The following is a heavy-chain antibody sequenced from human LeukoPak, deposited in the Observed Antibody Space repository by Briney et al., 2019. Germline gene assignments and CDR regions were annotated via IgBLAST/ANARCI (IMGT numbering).Heavy chain of an antibody. D-gene: IGHD5-24*01. J-gene: IGHJ4*02. CDR1: GGSISSYY. V-gene: IGHV4-39*01. CDR2: IYYTGST. CDR3: ARLAVEMATINY. Sequence: PSETLSLTCTVSGGSISSYYWGWIRQPPGKGLEWIGSIYYTGSTYYNPSLKSRVTIPVDTSKNQFSLKLSSLTATDTAVYYCARLAVEMATINYWGQGTLVTVSS.